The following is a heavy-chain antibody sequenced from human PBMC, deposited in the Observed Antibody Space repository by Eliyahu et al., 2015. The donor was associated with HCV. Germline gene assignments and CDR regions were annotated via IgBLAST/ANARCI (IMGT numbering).Heavy chain of an antibody. J-gene: IGHJ4*02. D-gene: IGHD6-13*01. CDR1: GYTFTXYW. V-gene: IGHV5-51*01. Sequence: EVQLVQSGAEVKKPGESLRXXCKGSGYTFTXYWXGWXRQMPGKGLEWMGIIYPGDSDTRYSPSFXGQVTISADKSINTAYLQWSSLKASDTATYYCARRLAAAENFDYWGQGTLVTVSS. CDR3: ARRLAAAENFDY. CDR2: IYPGDSDT.